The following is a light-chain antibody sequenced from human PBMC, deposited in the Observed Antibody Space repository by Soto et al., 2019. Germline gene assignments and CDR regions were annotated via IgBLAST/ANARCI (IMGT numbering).Light chain of an antibody. V-gene: IGKV3-11*01. CDR3: KERTTWPPEWT. CDR2: DAS. Sequence: ETVLTQSPATLSLSPGERATLSCRASQSVSSYLAWYQQKPGQAPRLLIYDASNRATGIPARFSGSGSGTDSTLPIRGLGPEDLEVISGKERTTWPPEWTFGQGPRWKSN. CDR1: QSVSSY. J-gene: IGKJ1*01.